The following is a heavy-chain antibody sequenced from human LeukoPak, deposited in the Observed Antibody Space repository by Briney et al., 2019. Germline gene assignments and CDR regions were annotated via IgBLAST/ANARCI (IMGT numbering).Heavy chain of an antibody. CDR1: GDSFSSSSAA. CDR3: ARDGLGGSYYDY. Sequence: SQTLALTCAISGDSFSSSSAAWNWVRQSPSRGLEWLGRTYYRSRWYNDYAVSVESRITIDPDTSKNQFSLQLNSATPEDTAVYYCARDGLGGSYYDYWGQGTLVTVSS. J-gene: IGHJ4*02. V-gene: IGHV6-1*01. CDR2: TYYRSRWYN. D-gene: IGHD1-26*01.